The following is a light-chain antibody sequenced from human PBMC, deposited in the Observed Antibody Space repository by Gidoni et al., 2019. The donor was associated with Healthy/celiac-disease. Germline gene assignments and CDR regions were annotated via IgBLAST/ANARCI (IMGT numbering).Light chain of an antibody. J-gene: IGLJ1*01. V-gene: IGLV3-1*01. CDR2: QDS. CDR1: KLGDKY. Sequence: SYELPQPLSVSVPPGQTASITCSGDKLGDKYACWYQQKPGKSPVLVIYQDSKRPSGIPERFSGSNSGNTATLTISGTQAMDEADYYGQAWDSSGYVFGTGTKVTVL. CDR3: QAWDSSGYV.